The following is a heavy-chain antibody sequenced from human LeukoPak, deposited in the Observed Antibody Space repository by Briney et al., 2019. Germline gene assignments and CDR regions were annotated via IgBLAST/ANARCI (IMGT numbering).Heavy chain of an antibody. Sequence: SETLSLTCTVSGGSISISNYYWGWIRQPPGKGLQWIVCIYCSGSSYYNPSHKSRVTISVDTSKNQFSLKLSSVTAADTAVYYCAREMILTGPDAFDIWGQGTMVTVSS. D-gene: IGHD3-9*01. V-gene: IGHV4-39*07. CDR2: IYCSGSS. CDR3: AREMILTGPDAFDI. J-gene: IGHJ3*02. CDR1: GGSISISNYY.